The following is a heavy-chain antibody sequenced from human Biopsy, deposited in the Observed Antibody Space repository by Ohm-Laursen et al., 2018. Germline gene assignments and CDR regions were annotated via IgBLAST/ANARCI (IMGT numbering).Heavy chain of an antibody. CDR1: GYSFSIYD. J-gene: IGHJ5*02. V-gene: IGHV1-8*01. Sequence: SVNASCTASGYSFSIYDVKWVRHARGQGLGWMGWMILSSGKTGYAQRFQGRVTLTMTTSISTAYMELSGLRSEDTAVYFCARGYARRVSIFEASIYWFDTWGQGTLVTVSS. CDR3: ARGYARRVSIFEASIYWFDT. CDR2: MILSSGKT. D-gene: IGHD3-16*01.